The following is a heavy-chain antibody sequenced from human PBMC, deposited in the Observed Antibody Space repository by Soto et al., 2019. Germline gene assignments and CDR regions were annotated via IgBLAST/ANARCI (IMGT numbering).Heavy chain of an antibody. V-gene: IGHV4-30-2*01. CDR2: IYHSGST. Sequence: KPSETLSLTCAVSGGSISSGGYSWSWIRQPPGKGLEWIGYIYHSGSTYYNPSLKSRVTISVDRSKNQFSLKLSSVTAADTAVYYCARVLSLQFFDYWGQGTLVTVSS. D-gene: IGHD4-4*01. CDR1: GGSISSGGYS. J-gene: IGHJ4*02. CDR3: ARVLSLQFFDY.